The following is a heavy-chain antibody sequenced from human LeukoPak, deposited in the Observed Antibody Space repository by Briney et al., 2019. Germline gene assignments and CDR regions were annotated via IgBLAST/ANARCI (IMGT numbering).Heavy chain of an antibody. D-gene: IGHD7-27*01. V-gene: IGHV4-59*01. J-gene: IGHJ4*02. CDR2: MYFGERT. CDR3: ARIPGDRPDD. CDR1: GASMTSDY. Sequence: SETLSLTCAVSGASMTSDYWTWIRQPPGKGLEWVGYMYFGERTNYIPSLKSRATISIDTSKKQFSLNLKSVTAADTAVYYCARIPGDRPDDWGQGTLVTVS.